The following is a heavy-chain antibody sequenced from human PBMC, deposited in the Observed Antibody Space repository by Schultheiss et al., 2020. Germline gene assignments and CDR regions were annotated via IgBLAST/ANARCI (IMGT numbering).Heavy chain of an antibody. Sequence: GESLKISCAASGFTFSSYSMNWVRQAPVKGLEWVAVISYDGSNKYYADSVKGRFTISRDNSKNTLYLQMNSLRAEDTAVYYCAKVVTNYYYYGMDVWGQGTTVTVSS. CDR2: ISYDGSNK. D-gene: IGHD2-21*02. V-gene: IGHV3-30*18. CDR1: GFTFSSYS. CDR3: AKVVTNYYYYGMDV. J-gene: IGHJ6*02.